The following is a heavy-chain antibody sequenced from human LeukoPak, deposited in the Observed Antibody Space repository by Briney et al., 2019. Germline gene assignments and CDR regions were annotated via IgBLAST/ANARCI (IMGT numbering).Heavy chain of an antibody. V-gene: IGHV3-23*01. D-gene: IGHD4-17*01. J-gene: IGHJ4*02. Sequence: PGASLRLSCAASGFTFSSYAMSWVRQAPGKGLELVSAISGSGGSTYYADSVKGRFTISRDNSKNTLYLQMNSLRAEDTAVYYCEKGRYGDYAAFDYWGQGTPVTVSS. CDR2: ISGSGGST. CDR3: EKGRYGDYAAFDY. CDR1: GFTFSSYA.